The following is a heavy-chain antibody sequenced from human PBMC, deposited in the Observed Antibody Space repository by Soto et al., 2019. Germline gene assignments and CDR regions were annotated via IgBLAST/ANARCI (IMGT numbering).Heavy chain of an antibody. D-gene: IGHD3-9*01. Sequence: SETLSLTCTVSGGSISSGGYYWSWIRQPPGKGLEWIGEINHSGSTNYNPSLKSRVTISVDTSKNQFSLKLSSVTAADKAVYYCARGPNILTGYYRGYYYGMDVWGQGTTVTVSS. V-gene: IGHV4-39*07. CDR3: ARGPNILTGYYRGYYYGMDV. J-gene: IGHJ6*02. CDR2: INHSGST. CDR1: GGSISSGGYY.